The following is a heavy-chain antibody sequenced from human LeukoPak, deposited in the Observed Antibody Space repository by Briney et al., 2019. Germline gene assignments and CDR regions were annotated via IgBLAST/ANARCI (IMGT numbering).Heavy chain of an antibody. Sequence: GGSLRLTCAASGFTLSSYEMNWVRLAPGKGLEWISYISRTGNSIYYADSVKGRFTISRDSAKNSLYLQMNSLRAEDTAVYYCARGPYSSNWYVDYWGQGSLVTVAS. D-gene: IGHD6-13*01. CDR1: GFTLSSYE. CDR2: ISRTGNSI. CDR3: ARGPYSSNWYVDY. J-gene: IGHJ4*02. V-gene: IGHV3-48*03.